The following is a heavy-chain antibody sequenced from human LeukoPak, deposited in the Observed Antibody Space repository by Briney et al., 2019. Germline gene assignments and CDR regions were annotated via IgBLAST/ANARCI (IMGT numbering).Heavy chain of an antibody. V-gene: IGHV4-34*01. J-gene: IGHJ5*02. CDR1: GGSFSGYY. Sequence: PSETLSLTCADYGGSFSGYYWSWIRQPPGKGLEWIGEINHSGSTNYNPSLKSRVTISVDTSKNQSSLKLSSVTAADTAVYYCARVSYLWFGEGSWFDPWGQGTLVTVSS. D-gene: IGHD3-10*01. CDR3: ARVSYLWFGEGSWFDP. CDR2: INHSGST.